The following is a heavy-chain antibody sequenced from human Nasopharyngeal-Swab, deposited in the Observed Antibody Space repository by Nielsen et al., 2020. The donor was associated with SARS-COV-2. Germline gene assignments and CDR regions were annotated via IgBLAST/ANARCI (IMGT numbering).Heavy chain of an antibody. CDR3: ASPVGMSTT. Sequence: VRQMPGKGLEWMGGIIPTLSITNYAQKFQGRLTITADTSTTTAYMELSSLRSEDTAVYYCASPVGMSTTWGQGTLVTVSS. V-gene: IGHV1-69*10. CDR2: IIPTLSIT. J-gene: IGHJ5*02. D-gene: IGHD5-24*01.